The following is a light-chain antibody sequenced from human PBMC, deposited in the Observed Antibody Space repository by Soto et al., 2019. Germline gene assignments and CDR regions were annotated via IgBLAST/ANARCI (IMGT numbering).Light chain of an antibody. V-gene: IGKV1-5*01. J-gene: IGKJ1*01. CDR3: QQYNSYSWT. CDR2: DAS. CDR1: QSISNW. Sequence: DIQMTQSPSTLSASVGDRVTITCRASQSISNWLAWYQHKPGKAPKFLIYDASNLESGGPSRFSGSGSGTEFTLTISSLQPDDFATYYCQQYNSYSWTFGQGTKVEIK.